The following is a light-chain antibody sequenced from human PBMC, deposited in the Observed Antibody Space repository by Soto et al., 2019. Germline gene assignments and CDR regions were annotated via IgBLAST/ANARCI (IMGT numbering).Light chain of an antibody. J-gene: IGKJ1*01. CDR3: QQRSNWRT. CDR1: QTVSSN. CDR2: GAS. Sequence: EIVLTQSPVTLSVSPGERATLSCRASQTVSSNLAWYQHKPGQAPRLLIYGASTRAAGIPARFSGSGSGTDFTLTISSLEPEDFAVYYCQQRSNWRTFGQGTKVDI. V-gene: IGKV3-11*01.